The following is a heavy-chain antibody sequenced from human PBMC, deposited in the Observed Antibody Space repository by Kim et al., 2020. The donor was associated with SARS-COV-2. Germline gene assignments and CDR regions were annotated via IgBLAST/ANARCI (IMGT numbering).Heavy chain of an antibody. Sequence: ASVKVSCKASGYTFTSYAMNWVRQAPGQGLEWMGWINTNTGNPTYAQGFTGRFVFSLDTSVSTAYLQISSLKAEDTAVYYCARVNGEDHYYYGMDVWAKGPRSPSP. J-gene: IGHJ6*02. V-gene: IGHV7-4-1*02. D-gene: IGHD2-8*01. CDR3: ARVNGEDHYYYGMDV. CDR2: INTNTGNP. CDR1: GYTFTSYA.